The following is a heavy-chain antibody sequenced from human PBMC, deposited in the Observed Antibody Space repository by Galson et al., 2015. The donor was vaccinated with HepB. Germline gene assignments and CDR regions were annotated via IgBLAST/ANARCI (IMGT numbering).Heavy chain of an antibody. CDR3: ATGVATPYVSSIDY. Sequence: SCKVSGYTLTELSMHWVRQAPGKGLEWMGGFDPEDGETIYAQKFQGRVTMTEDTSTDTAYMELSSLRSEDTAVYYCATGVATPYVSSIDYWGQGTLVTVSS. D-gene: IGHD5-12*01. CDR2: FDPEDGET. CDR1: GYTLTELS. V-gene: IGHV1-24*01. J-gene: IGHJ4*02.